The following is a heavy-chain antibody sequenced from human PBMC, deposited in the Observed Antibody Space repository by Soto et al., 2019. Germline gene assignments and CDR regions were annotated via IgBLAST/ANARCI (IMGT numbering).Heavy chain of an antibody. CDR3: ARDTTSGSFWDY. J-gene: IGHJ4*02. V-gene: IGHV4-28*03. Sequence: SETLSLTCAVSGYSISSSNSWGWIRQSPGKGLEWIGYIYHSGGTTYNPSLESRVTISVDTSKNQFSLKLSSVTAADTAVYYCARDTTSGSFWDYWGQGTLVTVSS. D-gene: IGHD1-26*01. CDR2: IYHSGGT. CDR1: GYSISSSNS.